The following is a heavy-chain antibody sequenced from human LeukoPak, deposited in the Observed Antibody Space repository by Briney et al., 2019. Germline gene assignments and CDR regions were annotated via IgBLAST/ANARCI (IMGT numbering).Heavy chain of an antibody. CDR2: ISSRSTYI. CDR1: GFIFSSYS. J-gene: IGHJ6*04. CDR3: VKSTRAVMAMMDV. D-gene: IGHD3-16*01. V-gene: IGHV3-21*01. Sequence: GGSLRLSCAASGFIFSSYSMNWVRQAPGKGLEWVSSISSRSTYIYHADSVKGRFTIARDNAKNSLFLQMNSLRAEDTAVYFCVKSTRAVMAMMDVWGKGTTVTVSS.